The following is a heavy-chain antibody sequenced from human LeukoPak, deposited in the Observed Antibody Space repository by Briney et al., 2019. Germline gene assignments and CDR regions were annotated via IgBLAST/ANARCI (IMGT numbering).Heavy chain of an antibody. CDR2: IGGSSSPI. D-gene: IGHD6-19*01. V-gene: IGHV3-48*01. J-gene: IGHJ4*02. Sequence: GGSLRLSCTASGFTFSIYTMNWVRQVPGKGLEWVSYIGGSSSPIYYADSVKGRFTISRDDAKNSLYLQMNSLRAEDTAVYYCARVIGGWRDWGQGTLVTVSS. CDR3: ARVIGGWRD. CDR1: GFTFSIYT.